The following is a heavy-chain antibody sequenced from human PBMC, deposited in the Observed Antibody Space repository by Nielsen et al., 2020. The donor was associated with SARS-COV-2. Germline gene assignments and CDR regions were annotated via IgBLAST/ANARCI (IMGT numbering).Heavy chain of an antibody. CDR1: GFTFDDYA. D-gene: IGHD3-22*01. V-gene: IGHV3-9*01. J-gene: IGHJ5*02. Sequence: SLKISCAASGFTFDDYAMHWVRQAPGKGLEWVSGISWNSGSIGYADSVKGRFTISRDNSKNTLYLQMNSLRAEDTAVYYCAKDPKRWIVVVITSSNWFDPWGQGTLVTVSS. CDR2: ISWNSGSI. CDR3: AKDPKRWIVVVITSSNWFDP.